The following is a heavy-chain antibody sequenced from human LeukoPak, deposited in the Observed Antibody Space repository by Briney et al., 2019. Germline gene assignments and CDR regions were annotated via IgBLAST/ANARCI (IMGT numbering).Heavy chain of an antibody. CDR1: GFTFSDYY. CDR2: ISSSGSTI. J-gene: IGHJ6*02. CDR3: ARDQIQLWFGELFANKWVYYYYGMDV. V-gene: IGHV3-11*01. D-gene: IGHD3-10*01. Sequence: TGGSLRLSCAASGFTFSDYYMSWIRQAPGKGLEWVSYISSSGSTIYYADSVKGRFTISRDNDKNSLYLQMNSLRAEDTAVYYCARDQIQLWFGELFANKWVYYYYGMDVWGQGTTVTVSS.